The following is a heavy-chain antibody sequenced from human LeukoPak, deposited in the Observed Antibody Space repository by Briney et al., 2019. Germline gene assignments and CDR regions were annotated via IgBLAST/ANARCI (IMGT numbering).Heavy chain of an antibody. J-gene: IGHJ6*04. D-gene: IGHD3-10*01. CDR3: ARFNDGSGGYRVYYGMDV. V-gene: IGHV4-59*01. Sequence: PSETLSLTCTVSGGSISSYYWSWIRQPPGKGLEWIGYIYYSGSTNYNPSLKSRVTISVDTSKNQFSLKLNSVTAADTAVYYCARFNDGSGGYRVYYGMDVWGKGTTVTVSS. CDR1: GGSISSYY. CDR2: IYYSGST.